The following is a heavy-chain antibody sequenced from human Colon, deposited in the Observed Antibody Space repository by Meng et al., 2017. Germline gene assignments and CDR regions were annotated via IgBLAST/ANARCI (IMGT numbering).Heavy chain of an antibody. CDR1: EYTFTSYD. V-gene: IGHV1-8*01. J-gene: IGHJ4*02. Sequence: QGEGGKSGAGVKKPGGSVKVSCKASEYTFTSYDINWVRQATGQGLEWMGWMNPNSGNTGFAQKFQGRVTMTRNISISTAYMEMSSLRSEDTAVYYCARSIRYSSGKESFDNWGQGTLVTVSS. CDR3: ARSIRYSSGKESFDN. CDR2: MNPNSGNT. D-gene: IGHD6-19*01.